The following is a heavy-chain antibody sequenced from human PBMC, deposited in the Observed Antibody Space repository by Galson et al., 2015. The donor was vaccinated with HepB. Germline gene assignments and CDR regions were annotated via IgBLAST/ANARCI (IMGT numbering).Heavy chain of an antibody. J-gene: IGHJ4*02. Sequence: PALVKPTQTLTLTCTFSGFSLSTRGEAVSWIRQPPGKGLEWLALIYWHDDKRYSPSLKTRLTITKDTSKSQVVLTMTNMDPVDTATYYCVQRLSGVWGQGTLVTVSS. V-gene: IGHV2-5*01. CDR2: IYWHDDK. CDR3: VQRLSGV. CDR1: GFSLSTRGEA.